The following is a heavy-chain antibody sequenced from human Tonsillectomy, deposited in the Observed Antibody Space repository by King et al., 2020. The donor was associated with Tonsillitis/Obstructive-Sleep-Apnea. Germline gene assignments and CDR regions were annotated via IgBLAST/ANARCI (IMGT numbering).Heavy chain of an antibody. D-gene: IGHD3-3*01. CDR3: ASLLTSFGGPDAFDI. J-gene: IGHJ3*02. CDR2: IHYSGST. Sequence: VQLQESGPGLVKPSETLSLTCTVSGGSISSYYWSWIRQPPGKGLEWIGYIHYSGSTNYNPSLKSRVTISADTSKNQFSLKLRSVTAADTAVYYCASLLTSFGGPDAFDIWGQGTMVTVSS. CDR1: GGSISSYY. V-gene: IGHV4-59*08.